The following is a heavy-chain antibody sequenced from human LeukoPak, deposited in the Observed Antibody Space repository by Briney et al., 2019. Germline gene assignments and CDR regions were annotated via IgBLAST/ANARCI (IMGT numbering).Heavy chain of an antibody. D-gene: IGHD3-9*01. CDR3: ARGLTGIDY. CDR2: IYYSGTT. V-gene: IGHV4-30-4*01. CDR1: GDSTSSGADY. Sequence: SETLSLTCTVSGDSTSSGADYWNWIRQPPGKGLEWIGYIYYSGTTYYNPSLKSRVTISVDTSKNQFSLKLSSVTAADAAVYYCARGLTGIDYWGQGTLVTVSS. J-gene: IGHJ4*02.